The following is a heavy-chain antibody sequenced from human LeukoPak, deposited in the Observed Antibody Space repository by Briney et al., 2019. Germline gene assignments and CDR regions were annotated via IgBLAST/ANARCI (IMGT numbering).Heavy chain of an antibody. CDR2: IYYSGST. Sequence: SETLSLTCTVSGGSISSYYWSWIRQPPGKGLEWIGYIYYSGSTNYNPSLKSRVTMSVDTSKNQFSLKLSSVTAADTAVYYCARDDYGDSPFDYWGQGTLVTVSS. CDR3: ARDDYGDSPFDY. V-gene: IGHV4-59*12. D-gene: IGHD4-17*01. CDR1: GGSISSYY. J-gene: IGHJ4*02.